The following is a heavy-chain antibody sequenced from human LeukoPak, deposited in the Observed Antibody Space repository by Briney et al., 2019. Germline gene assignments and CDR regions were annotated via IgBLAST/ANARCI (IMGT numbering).Heavy chain of an antibody. J-gene: IGHJ3*02. CDR3: ASNVTTTPITTGGAFNI. CDR1: GFTFSSHN. D-gene: IGHD4-17*01. V-gene: IGHV3-21*01. CDR2: ISSSSTYI. Sequence: PGGSLRLSCAASGFTFSSHNMNWVRQAPGKGLEWVSYISSSSTYIYYADSVKGRFTVSRDNAQSSLHLQMNSLRAEDTAVYYCASNVTTTPITTGGAFNIWGQGTMVTVPS.